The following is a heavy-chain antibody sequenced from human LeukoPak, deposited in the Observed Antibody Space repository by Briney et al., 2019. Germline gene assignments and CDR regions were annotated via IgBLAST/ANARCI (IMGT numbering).Heavy chain of an antibody. Sequence: ASVKVSCKASGYSVTRFGITWVRQAPGQGLEWMGWISALYGHTNYAQKFQGRVTMTTDTSTSTAYMELRSLRSDDTAVYYCARDFYHGHCAGLSCFLLDSWGQGALVIVSS. D-gene: IGHD2-8*02. V-gene: IGHV1-18*01. J-gene: IGHJ4*02. CDR1: GYSVTRFG. CDR3: ARDFYHGHCAGLSCFLLDS. CDR2: ISALYGHT.